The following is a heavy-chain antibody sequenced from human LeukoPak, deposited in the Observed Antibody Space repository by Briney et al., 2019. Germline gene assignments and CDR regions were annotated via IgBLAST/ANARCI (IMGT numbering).Heavy chain of an antibody. Sequence: GASVKVSCKASGGTFSSYAISWVRQAPRQGLEWMGGIIPIFGTANYAQKFQGRVTITTDESTSTAYMELSSLRSEDTAVYYCASGYCSGGSCLSYMDVWGKGTTVTVSS. J-gene: IGHJ6*03. V-gene: IGHV1-69*05. CDR2: IIPIFGTA. D-gene: IGHD2-15*01. CDR3: ASGYCSGGSCLSYMDV. CDR1: GGTFSSYA.